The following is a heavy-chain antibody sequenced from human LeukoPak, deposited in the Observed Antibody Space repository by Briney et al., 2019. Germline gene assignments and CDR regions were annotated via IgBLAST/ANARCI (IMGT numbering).Heavy chain of an antibody. CDR2: IFPSGGEI. Sequence: GGSLRLSCAASGFTFSTFAMIWVRQPPGKGLEWVSSIFPSGGEIHYADSVRGRFTISRDNSKSTLSLQMSSLRAEDTAVYYCVLLWFGEDVWGKGTTVTISS. D-gene: IGHD3-10*01. J-gene: IGHJ6*04. CDR1: GFTFSTFA. V-gene: IGHV3-23*01. CDR3: VLLWFGEDV.